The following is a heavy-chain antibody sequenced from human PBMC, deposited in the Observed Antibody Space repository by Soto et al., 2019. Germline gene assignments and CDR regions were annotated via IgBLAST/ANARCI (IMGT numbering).Heavy chain of an antibody. V-gene: IGHV4-30-4*01. CDR3: ARGGRQQLDLYKYYGMDV. CDR2: IYSSGST. D-gene: IGHD6-13*01. J-gene: IGHJ6*02. CDR1: GGSISSGDYY. Sequence: SETLSLTCSVSGGSISSGDYYWSWIRQPPGKGLEWIGYIYSSGSTYYNPSLKSRVTISVDTSKNQFSLKLRSVTAADTAVYYCARGGRQQLDLYKYYGMDVWGQGTTVTVS.